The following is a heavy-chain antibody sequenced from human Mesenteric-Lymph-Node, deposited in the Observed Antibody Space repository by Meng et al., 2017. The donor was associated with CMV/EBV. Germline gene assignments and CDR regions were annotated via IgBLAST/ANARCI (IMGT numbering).Heavy chain of an antibody. CDR3: ANPTPNKGFLEWSEGGMDV. D-gene: IGHD3-3*01. Sequence: ASVKVSCKASGYTFTSYYMHWVRQAPGQGLEWMGIINPSGGSTSYAQKFQGRVTMTRDTSTSTVYMELSSLRSEDTAVYYCANPTPNKGFLEWSEGGMDVWGQGTTVTVSS. V-gene: IGHV1-46*01. J-gene: IGHJ6*02. CDR1: GYTFTSYY. CDR2: INPSGGST.